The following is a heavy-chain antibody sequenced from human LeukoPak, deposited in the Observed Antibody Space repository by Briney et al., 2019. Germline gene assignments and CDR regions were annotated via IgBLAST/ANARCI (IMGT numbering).Heavy chain of an antibody. D-gene: IGHD5-12*01. CDR3: AKGGGYEYYYYGMDV. V-gene: IGHV3-9*01. Sequence: PAGGSLRLSCAASGFTFSDYYMSWIRQAPGKGLEWVSGISWNSGSIGYADSVKGRFTISRDNAKNSLYLQMNSLRAEDTALYYCAKGGGYEYYYYGMDVWGQGTTVTVSS. J-gene: IGHJ6*02. CDR1: GFTFSDYY. CDR2: ISWNSGSI.